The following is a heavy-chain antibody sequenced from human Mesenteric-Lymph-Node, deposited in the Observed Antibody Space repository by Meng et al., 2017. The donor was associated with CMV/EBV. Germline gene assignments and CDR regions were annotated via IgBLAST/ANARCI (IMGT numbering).Heavy chain of an antibody. CDR2: IYYSGST. CDR3: ARTSHDYGDFDY. J-gene: IGHJ4*02. CDR1: GFTFSSYA. V-gene: IGHV4-38-2*01. D-gene: IGHD4-17*01. Sequence: GSLRLSCAASGFTFSSYAMSWVRQAPGKGLEWIGIIYYSGSTHYNPSLKSRVTISVDTSKNQFSLKLSSVTAADTAVYYCARTSHDYGDFDYWGQGTLVTVSS.